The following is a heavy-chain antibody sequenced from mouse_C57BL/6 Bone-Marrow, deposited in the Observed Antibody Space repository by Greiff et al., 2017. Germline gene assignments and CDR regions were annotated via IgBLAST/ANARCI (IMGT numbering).Heavy chain of an antibody. D-gene: IGHD2-3*01. CDR2: ILPGSGST. Sequence: VKLLESGPELMKPGASVKLSCKATGYAFTGYWIEWVKQRPGHGLEWIGEILPGSGSTNYNEKFNGKATVTADTSSNTAYRQLRSLTTDDSAIDYCVRRWLLPYYYAVDCWGQGTSVTVSA. CDR1: GYAFTGYW. J-gene: IGHJ4*01. CDR3: VRRWLLPYYYAVDC. V-gene: IGHV1-9*01.